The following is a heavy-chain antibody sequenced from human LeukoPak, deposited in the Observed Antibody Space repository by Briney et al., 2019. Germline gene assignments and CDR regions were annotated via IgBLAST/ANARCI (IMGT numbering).Heavy chain of an antibody. V-gene: IGHV1-18*01. CDR2: ISAYNGNT. D-gene: IGHD6-19*01. CDR3: ASSGRMSSGGSAFDY. CDR1: GYTFTSYG. Sequence: GASVKVSCKASGYTFTSYGISWVRQAPGQGLEWMGWISAYNGNTNYAQKLRGRVTMTTDTSTSTAYMELRSLRSDDTAVYYCASSGRMSSGGSAFDYWGQGTLVTVSS. J-gene: IGHJ4*02.